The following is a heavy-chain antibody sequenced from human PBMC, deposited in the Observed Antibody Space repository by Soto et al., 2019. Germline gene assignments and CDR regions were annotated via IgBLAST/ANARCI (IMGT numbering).Heavy chain of an antibody. CDR2: IYYSGST. V-gene: IGHV4-59*01. CDR1: GGSISSYY. CDR3: ARDIYYDFWSGHYGMDV. J-gene: IGHJ6*02. Sequence: PSETLSLTCTVSGGSISSYYWSWIRQPPGKGLERIGYIYYSGSTNYNPSLKSRVTISVDTSKNQFSLRLSSVTAADTAVYYCARDIYYDFWSGHYGMDVWGQGTTGTVS. D-gene: IGHD3-3*01.